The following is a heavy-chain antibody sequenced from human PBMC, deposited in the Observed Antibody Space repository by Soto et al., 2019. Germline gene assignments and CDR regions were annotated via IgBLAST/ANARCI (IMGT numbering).Heavy chain of an antibody. CDR3: ARGIAVAGTIDY. J-gene: IGHJ4*02. D-gene: IGHD6-19*01. Sequence: QVQLVESGGGVVQSGRSLRLSCAASGFTFSSYAMHWVRQAPCKGLEWVAVISYDGSNKYYADSVKGRFTISRDNSKNTLYLQMNSLIDEDTAVSYCARGIAVAGTIDYWGQVTLVTVSS. CDR2: ISYDGSNK. V-gene: IGHV3-30-3*01. CDR1: GFTFSSYA.